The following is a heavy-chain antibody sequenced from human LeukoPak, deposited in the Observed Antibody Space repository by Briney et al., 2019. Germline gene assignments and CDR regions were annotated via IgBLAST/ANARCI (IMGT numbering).Heavy chain of an antibody. CDR2: ITASGDST. CDR1: GFTVSSNY. J-gene: IGHJ6*04. D-gene: IGHD3-10*02. Sequence: GGSLRLSCAASGFTVSSNYMSWVRQAPGKGLEWVSGITASGDSTYYADSVKGRFTMSRDNSKNTVYLRMNSLRAEDTAVYYCAELGITMIGGVWGKGTTVTISS. V-gene: IGHV3-53*01. CDR3: AELGITMIGGV.